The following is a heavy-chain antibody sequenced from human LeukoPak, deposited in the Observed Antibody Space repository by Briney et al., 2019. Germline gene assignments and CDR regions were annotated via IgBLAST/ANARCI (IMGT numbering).Heavy chain of an antibody. CDR2: VHKSGRT. D-gene: IGHD1-26*01. J-gene: IGHJ4*02. CDR3: ARELRGAPTPGAY. CDR1: TVSGSSGNF. V-gene: IGHV4-4*02. Sequence: SETLSLTCALSTVSGSSGNFWSWVRQPPGEGLEWIGEVHKSGRTNYNPSLKTRVTISIDASKNQLSLELTSVTAADTVVYYCARELRGAPTPGAYWGQGTRVTVSS.